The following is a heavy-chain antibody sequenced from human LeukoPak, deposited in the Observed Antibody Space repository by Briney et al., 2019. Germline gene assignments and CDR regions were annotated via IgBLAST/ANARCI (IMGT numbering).Heavy chain of an antibody. D-gene: IGHD6-19*01. CDR2: IYHSGIT. CDR1: GYSIRSGFY. J-gene: IGHJ1*01. V-gene: IGHV4-38-2*02. Sequence: PSETLSLTCTVSGYSIRSGFYWGWIRQPPGKGLEWIGNIYHSGITYYTPSLKSRVTISVDTSKNQFSLKLSSVTAADTAVYYCARDEGSGWYYFQHWGQGTLVTVSS. CDR3: ARDEGSGWYYFQH.